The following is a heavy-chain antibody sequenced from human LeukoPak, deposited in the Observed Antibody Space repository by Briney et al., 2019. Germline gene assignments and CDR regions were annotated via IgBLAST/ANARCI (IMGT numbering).Heavy chain of an antibody. CDR2: VSGGGGDT. CDR3: AKDYGYGSGNYFPDY. D-gene: IGHD3-10*01. Sequence: GESLRLSCVASGFTFSSYAMSWGRQAPGEGLGWVSDVSGGGGDTYYADSVKGRFTISRDTSKNTLYLQMNSLRAEDTAVYYCAKDYGYGSGNYFPDYWGQGTLVTVSS. V-gene: IGHV3-23*01. CDR1: GFTFSSYA. J-gene: IGHJ4*02.